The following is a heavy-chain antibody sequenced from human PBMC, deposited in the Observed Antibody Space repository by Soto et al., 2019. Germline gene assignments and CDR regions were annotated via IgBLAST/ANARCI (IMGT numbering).Heavy chain of an antibody. CDR3: ARCSLLTIQLWEDYYGMDV. CDR1: GGSISSGGYY. D-gene: IGHD5-18*01. Sequence: QVQLQESGPGLVKPSQTLSLTCTVSGGSISSGGYYWSWIRQHPGKGLEWIGYIYYSGSTYYNPSLKSRVTISVDTSKNQFSLKLSSVTAADTAVYYCARCSLLTIQLWEDYYGMDVWGQGTTVTVSS. J-gene: IGHJ6*02. V-gene: IGHV4-31*03. CDR2: IYYSGST.